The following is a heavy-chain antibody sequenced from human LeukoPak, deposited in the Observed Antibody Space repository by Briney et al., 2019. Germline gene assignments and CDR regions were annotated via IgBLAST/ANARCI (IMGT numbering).Heavy chain of an antibody. Sequence: AGGSLRLSCAASGFTFSSYWMSWVRQAPGKGLEWVANIKQDGSEKCYVDSVKGRFTISRDNAKNSLYLQMNSLRAEDAAVYYCARDFTRITISAGYFDYWGQGTLVTVSS. CDR3: ARDFTRITISAGYFDY. D-gene: IGHD3-9*01. CDR1: GFTFSSYW. J-gene: IGHJ4*02. V-gene: IGHV3-7*01. CDR2: IKQDGSEK.